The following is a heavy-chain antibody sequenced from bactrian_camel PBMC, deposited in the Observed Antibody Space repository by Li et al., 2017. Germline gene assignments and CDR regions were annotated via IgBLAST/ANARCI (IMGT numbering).Heavy chain of an antibody. CDR3: AAESATPCVANGVWIEYDYNY. D-gene: IGHD7*01. V-gene: IGHV3S1*01. J-gene: IGHJ4*01. CDR2: IYTGGGST. CDR1: GYDINSNC. Sequence: VQLVESGGDSVEAGGSLRLSCVASGYDINSNCVGWFRQAPGNEREGVAAIYTGGGSTYYADSVKGRFSVSQDRGKNTVYLQMNSLKPEDTAMYYCAAESATPCVANGVWIEYDYNYWGQGTQVTVS.